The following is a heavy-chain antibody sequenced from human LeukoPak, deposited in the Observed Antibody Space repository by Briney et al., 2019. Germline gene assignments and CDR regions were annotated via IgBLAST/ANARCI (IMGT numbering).Heavy chain of an antibody. CDR1: GFIFGDYY. J-gene: IGHJ6*03. Sequence: GGSLRLSCTASGFIFGDYYMAWVRQAPGKGLEWISYISRIGNTKYDAGSVKGRFIVSRDNAKNSLYLQMNNLRDDDTAVYYCARGRGGDYYYYYMDVWGKGTTVTVSS. CDR2: ISRIGNTK. V-gene: IGHV3-11*04. D-gene: IGHD2-15*01. CDR3: ARGRGGDYYYYYMDV.